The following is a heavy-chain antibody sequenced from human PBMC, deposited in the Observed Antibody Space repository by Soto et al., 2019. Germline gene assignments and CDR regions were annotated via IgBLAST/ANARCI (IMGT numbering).Heavy chain of an antibody. Sequence: PAGSLRLSCAASGFTFGTYAMSWVRQAPGKGLDWVSTISGGGGSTYYADSVKGRFTISRDNSKSTLYLQMNSLRAEDTAVYYCAKYSEYSGYDGTYFDYWGQGSLVTVSS. D-gene: IGHD5-12*01. CDR3: AKYSEYSGYDGTYFDY. J-gene: IGHJ4*02. CDR2: ISGGGGST. CDR1: GFTFGTYA. V-gene: IGHV3-23*01.